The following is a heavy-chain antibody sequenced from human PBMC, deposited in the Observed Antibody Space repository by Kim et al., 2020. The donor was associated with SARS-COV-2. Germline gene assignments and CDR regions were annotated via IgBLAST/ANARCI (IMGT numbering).Heavy chain of an antibody. V-gene: IGHV4-39*07. Sequence: SETLSLTCTVSGGSISSSSYYWGWIRQPPGKGLEWIGSIYYSGSTYYNPSLKSRVTISVDTSKNQFSLKLSSVTAADTAVYYCASFSITMVRGVIDDAFDIWGQGTMVTVSS. D-gene: IGHD3-10*01. CDR2: IYYSGST. CDR3: ASFSITMVRGVIDDAFDI. J-gene: IGHJ3*02. CDR1: GGSISSSSYY.